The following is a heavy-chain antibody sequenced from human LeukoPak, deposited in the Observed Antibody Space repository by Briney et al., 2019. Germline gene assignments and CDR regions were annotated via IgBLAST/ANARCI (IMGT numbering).Heavy chain of an antibody. CDR3: ARDRNVDTAMEFDY. V-gene: IGHV1-3*01. CDR2: INAGNGNT. J-gene: IGHJ4*02. CDR1: GYTFTSYA. D-gene: IGHD5-18*01. Sequence: ASVKVSCKASGYTFTSYAMHWVRQAPGQRLEWMGWINAGNGNTKYSQKFQGRVTITRDTSASTAYMELSRLRSDDTAVYYCARDRNVDTAMEFDYWGQGTLVTVSS.